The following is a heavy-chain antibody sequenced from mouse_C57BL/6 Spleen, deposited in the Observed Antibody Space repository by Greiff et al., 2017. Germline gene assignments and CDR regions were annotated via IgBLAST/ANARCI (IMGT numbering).Heavy chain of an antibody. CDR3: ARASHYCGSSPAWFGD. J-gene: IGHJ3*01. Sequence: EVQLQQSGAELVKPGASVKLSCTASGFNINDYYMHWVKQRPEQGLEWIGRIYPDDGETKYAPKFQGKATLTADTSSNTAYLQLSSLTSEDTAVYYCARASHYCGSSPAWFGDWGQGTLVTVSA. V-gene: IGHV14-2*01. CDR1: GFNINDYY. CDR2: IYPDDGET. D-gene: IGHD1-1*01.